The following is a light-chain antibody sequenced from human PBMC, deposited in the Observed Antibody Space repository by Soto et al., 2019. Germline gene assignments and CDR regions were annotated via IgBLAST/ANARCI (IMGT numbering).Light chain of an antibody. CDR3: QHWVDYMWT. V-gene: IGKV1-5*03. CDR2: KAS. J-gene: IGKJ1*01. CDR1: QSISSW. Sequence: DIHLTQSPSTLSASVGDRVTITCRASQSISSWLAWYQQKPGKAPKLLIYKASTLESGVPSRFSGSGSGTEFTLTISSLQPDDFATYYCQHWVDYMWTFGQGTKLEIK.